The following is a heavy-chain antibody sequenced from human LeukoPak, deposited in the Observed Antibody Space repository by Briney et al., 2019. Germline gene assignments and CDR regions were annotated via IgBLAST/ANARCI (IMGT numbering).Heavy chain of an antibody. Sequence: ASVKVSCKASGYTFTSYDISWVRQAPGQGLEWMGWMSHNSGNTGYAQKFQGRVIMTRNTSISTAYMELSSLRSEDTAVYYCARGRHNNCWGQGTMVTVSS. J-gene: IGHJ3*01. CDR2: MSHNSGNT. CDR3: ARGRHNNC. V-gene: IGHV1-8*01. CDR1: GYTFTSYD. D-gene: IGHD1-1*01.